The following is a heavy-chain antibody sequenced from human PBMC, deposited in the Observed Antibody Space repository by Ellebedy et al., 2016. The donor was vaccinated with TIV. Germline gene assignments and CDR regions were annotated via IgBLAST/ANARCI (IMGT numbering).Heavy chain of an antibody. CDR3: ATDGSYGDYLSPTHAYEN. CDR1: GFSFRSYW. D-gene: IGHD4-17*01. V-gene: IGHV3-7*01. J-gene: IGHJ3*02. Sequence: GGSLRLSCAASGFSFRSYWMSWVRQAPGKGLEWVANMRDEGSEKYYVESVRGRVTISRDNAKNSLYLQMNSLRAEDTAVYYCATDGSYGDYLSPTHAYENWGQGTMVIVSS. CDR2: MRDEGSEK.